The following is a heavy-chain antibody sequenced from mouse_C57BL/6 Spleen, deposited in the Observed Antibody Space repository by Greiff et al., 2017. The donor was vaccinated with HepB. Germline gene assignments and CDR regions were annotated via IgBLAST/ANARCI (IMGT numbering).Heavy chain of an antibody. V-gene: IGHV1-69*01. CDR2: IDPSDSYT. CDR3: ARTHYGSRPYYAMDY. CDR1: GYTFTSYW. J-gene: IGHJ4*01. Sequence: QVQLQQPGAELVMPGASVKLSCKASGYTFTSYWMHWVKQRPGQGLEWIGEIDPSDSYTNYNQKFKGKSTLTVDKSSSTAYMQLSSLTSEDSAVYYCARTHYGSRPYYAMDYWGQGTSVTVSS. D-gene: IGHD1-1*01.